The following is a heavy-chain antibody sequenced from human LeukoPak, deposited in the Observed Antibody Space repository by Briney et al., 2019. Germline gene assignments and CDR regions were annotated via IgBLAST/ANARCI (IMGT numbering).Heavy chain of an antibody. D-gene: IGHD3-22*01. CDR3: ARGSPTYYYDSSGLDAFDI. Sequence: ASVKVSCKASGYTFTGYYMHWVRQAPGQGLEWMGWINPNSGGTNYAQKFQGRVTMTRDTSISTAHMELSRLRSDDTAVYYCARGSPTYYYDSSGLDAFDIWGQGTMVTVSS. J-gene: IGHJ3*02. CDR1: GYTFTGYY. V-gene: IGHV1-2*02. CDR2: INPNSGGT.